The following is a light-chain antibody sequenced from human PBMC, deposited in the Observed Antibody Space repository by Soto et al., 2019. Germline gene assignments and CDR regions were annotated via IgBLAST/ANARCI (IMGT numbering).Light chain of an antibody. V-gene: IGKV3-15*01. J-gene: IGKJ1*01. CDR2: GAS. CDR3: QQYNGWPWT. CDR1: QTVRNN. Sequence: EFVLTQSPGTLSLSPGERATLSCRASQTVRNNYLAWYLQRPGQAPRLLMYGASTRATDIPARFSGSGSGTEFTLTITGLQSEDFAVYYCQQYNGWPWTFGLGTKVEI.